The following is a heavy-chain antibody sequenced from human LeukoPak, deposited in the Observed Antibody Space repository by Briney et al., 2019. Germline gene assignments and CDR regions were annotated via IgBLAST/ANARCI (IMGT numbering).Heavy chain of an antibody. CDR1: GYSFTGYY. CDR2: INPNSGGT. Sequence: ASVKVSCKASGYSFTGYYIHWVRQAPGQGLEWMGRINPNSGGTNYAQKFQVRLTMTRDTSISTAYMELSRLTSDDTAVYFCARDLEALAAIDYRGQGTLVTVSS. V-gene: IGHV1-2*06. CDR3: ARDLEALAAIDY. D-gene: IGHD2-15*01. J-gene: IGHJ4*02.